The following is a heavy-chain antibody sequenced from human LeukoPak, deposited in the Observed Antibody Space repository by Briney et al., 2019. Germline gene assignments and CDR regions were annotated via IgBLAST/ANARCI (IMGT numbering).Heavy chain of an antibody. CDR2: ISYDGSNK. V-gene: IGHV3-30-3*01. CDR1: GFTFSSYA. D-gene: IGHD2-2*01. CDR3: ARDGENNYCSSTSCYSFWFDP. Sequence: GRSLRPSCAASGFTFSSYAMHWVRQAPGKGLEWVAVISYDGSNKYYADSVKGRFTISRNNSKNTLYLQMNSLRAEDTAVYYCARDGENNYCSSTSCYSFWFDPWGQGTLVTVSS. J-gene: IGHJ5*02.